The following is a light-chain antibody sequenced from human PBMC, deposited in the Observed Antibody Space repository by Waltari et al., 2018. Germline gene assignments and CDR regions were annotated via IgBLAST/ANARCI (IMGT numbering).Light chain of an antibody. J-gene: IGLJ2*01. V-gene: IGLV2-8*01. CDR1: SSDVGGYNY. CDR3: SSFAGSNTVK. Sequence: QSALTQPPSASGSPGQSVTISCTGTSSDVGGYNYVSWYQQYPGKAPKLIVYEVSKRPPGVPDRFSGSKSGNTASLTVSGLQAEDEADYYCSSFAGSNTVKFGGGTKLTVL. CDR2: EVS.